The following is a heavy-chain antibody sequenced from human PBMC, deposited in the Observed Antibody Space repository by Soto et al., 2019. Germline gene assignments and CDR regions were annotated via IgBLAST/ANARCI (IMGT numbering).Heavy chain of an antibody. V-gene: IGHV1-58*01. J-gene: IGHJ4*02. CDR1: GFTFTSSA. D-gene: IGHD2-15*01. CDR3: AAVRGYCSGGSCYSDFDY. Sequence: QMQLVQSGPEVKKPGTSVKVSCKASGFTFTSSAVQWVRQARGQRLEWIGWIVVGSGNTNYAQKFQERVTITRDMSTSTAYMELSSLRSEDTAVYYCAAVRGYCSGGSCYSDFDYWGQGTLVTVSS. CDR2: IVVGSGNT.